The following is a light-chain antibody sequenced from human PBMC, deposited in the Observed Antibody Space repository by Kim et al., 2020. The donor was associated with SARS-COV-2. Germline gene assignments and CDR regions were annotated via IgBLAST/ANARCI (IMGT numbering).Light chain of an antibody. CDR3: QTWDTGIRV. CDR1: SGHSSYA. Sequence: ASVQLTCMLSSGHSSYAIAWHQQQPGKGTRFLMKVNRDGSHIKGDGIPDRFSGSTSGAERYLTISSLQPEDEADYYCQTWDTGIRVFGGGTQLTVL. V-gene: IGLV4-69*01. CDR2: VNRDGSH. J-gene: IGLJ3*02.